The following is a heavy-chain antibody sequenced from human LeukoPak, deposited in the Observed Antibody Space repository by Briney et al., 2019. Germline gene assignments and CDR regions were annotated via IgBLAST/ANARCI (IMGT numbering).Heavy chain of an antibody. CDR3: ARRSYDILTGLDP. Sequence: PSETLSLTCTVSGGSISSSSYYWGWIRQPPGKGLEWIGSIYYSGSTYYNPSLKSRVTISVDTSKNQFSLKLSSVTAADTAVYYCARRSYDILTGLDPWGQGTLVTVSS. D-gene: IGHD3-9*01. CDR2: IYYSGST. CDR1: GGSISSSSYY. V-gene: IGHV4-39*07. J-gene: IGHJ5*02.